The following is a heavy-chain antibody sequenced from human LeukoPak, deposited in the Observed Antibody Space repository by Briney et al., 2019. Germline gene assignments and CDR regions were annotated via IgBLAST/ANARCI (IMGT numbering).Heavy chain of an antibody. D-gene: IGHD2-21*02. Sequence: GGSLRLSCAASGFTFSSYWMSWVRQAPGKGLEWAAVIWYDGSNKYYADSVKGRFTISRDNSKNTLYLQMNSLRAEDTAVYYCASTRKSYCGGDCSGIDYWGQGTLVTVSS. CDR1: GFTFSSYW. CDR2: IWYDGSNK. V-gene: IGHV3-33*08. CDR3: ASTRKSYCGGDCSGIDY. J-gene: IGHJ4*02.